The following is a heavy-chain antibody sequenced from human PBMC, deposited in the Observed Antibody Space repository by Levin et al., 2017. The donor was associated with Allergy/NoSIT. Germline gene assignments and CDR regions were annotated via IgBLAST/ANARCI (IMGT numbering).Heavy chain of an antibody. J-gene: IGHJ5*02. V-gene: IGHV4-34*01. D-gene: IGHD3-10*01. CDR1: GGSFSGYY. Sequence: SETLSLTCAVYGGSFSGYYWSWIRQPPGKGLEWIGEINHSGSTNYNPSLKSRVTISVDTSKNQFSLKLSSVTAADTAVYYCARRRFRNYGSGSYYWGNWFDPWGQGTLVTVSS. CDR3: ARRRFRNYGSGSYYWGNWFDP. CDR2: INHSGST.